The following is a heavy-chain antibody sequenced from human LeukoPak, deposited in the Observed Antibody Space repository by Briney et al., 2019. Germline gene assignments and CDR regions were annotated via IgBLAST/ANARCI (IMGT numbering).Heavy chain of an antibody. CDR3: ARGPHSSSSGLIWLYYFDY. V-gene: IGHV1-18*01. CDR2: ISAYNGNT. J-gene: IGHJ4*02. CDR1: GHTFTSYG. Sequence: ASVKVSCKASGHTFTSYGISWVRQAPGQGLEWMGWISAYNGNTNYAQKLQGRVTMTTDTSTSTAYMELRSLRSDDTAVYYCARGPHSSSSGLIWLYYFDYWGQGTLVTVSS. D-gene: IGHD6-19*01.